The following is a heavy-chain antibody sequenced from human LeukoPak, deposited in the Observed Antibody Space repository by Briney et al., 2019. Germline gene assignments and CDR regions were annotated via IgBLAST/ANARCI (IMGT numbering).Heavy chain of an antibody. J-gene: IGHJ6*02. CDR1: GFTFSSYA. CDR3: ASCLYYYYGMDV. Sequence: GGSLRLSCAASGFTFSSYAMHWVRQAPGKGLEWVAVISYDGSNKYYADSVKGRFTISRDNSKNTLYLQMNSLGAEDTAVYYCASCLYYYYGMDVWGQGTTVTVSS. V-gene: IGHV3-30-3*01. CDR2: ISYDGSNK.